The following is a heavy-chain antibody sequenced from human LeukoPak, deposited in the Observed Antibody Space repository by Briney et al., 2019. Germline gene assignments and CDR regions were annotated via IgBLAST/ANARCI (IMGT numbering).Heavy chain of an antibody. J-gene: IGHJ6*03. CDR3: ARDRYRGQTYYYYYMDV. D-gene: IGHD3-16*02. Sequence: SQTLSLTCTVSGGSISSGSYYWSWLRQPAGTGLEWIRRIYTSGSTNYNPSLKSRVTISVDTSKNQFSLKLSSVTAADTAVYYCARDRYRGQTYYYYYMDVWGKGTTVSVSS. CDR2: IYTSGST. CDR1: GGSISSGSYY. V-gene: IGHV4-61*02.